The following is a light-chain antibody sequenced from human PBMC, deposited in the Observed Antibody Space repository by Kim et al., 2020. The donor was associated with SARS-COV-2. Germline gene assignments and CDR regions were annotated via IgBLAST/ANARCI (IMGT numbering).Light chain of an antibody. V-gene: IGKV3-11*01. CDR3: QQRDTWPLT. Sequence: EIVLTQSPAPLSLSQGERATLSCRASQSVRSYLAWFQQKPGQAPRLLIYDASNRATGIPARFSGSGSGTDFTLTISSLEPEDFALYYCQQRDTWPLTFGGGTKVEI. CDR2: DAS. CDR1: QSVRSY. J-gene: IGKJ4*01.